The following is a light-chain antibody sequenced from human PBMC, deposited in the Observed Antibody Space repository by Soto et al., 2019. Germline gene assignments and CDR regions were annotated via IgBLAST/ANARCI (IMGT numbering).Light chain of an antibody. J-gene: IGKJ1*01. CDR3: LQDIDYPWT. V-gene: IGKV1-5*03. Sequence: DIQMTEAPCKMSASVGDRVTITCRASQSISSWLAWYQQKPGKAPKLLIYKASTLKSGVPSRFSGSGSGTEFTLTISSLQPDDFAPNYCLQDIDYPWTFGQGTKVDIK. CDR1: QSISSW. CDR2: KAS.